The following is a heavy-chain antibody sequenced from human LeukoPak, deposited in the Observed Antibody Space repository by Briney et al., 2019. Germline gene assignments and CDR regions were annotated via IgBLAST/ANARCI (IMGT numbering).Heavy chain of an antibody. Sequence: PGGSLRLSCAASGFTFSSYAMSWVRQAPGKGLEWVANIKQDGSEKYYVDSVKGRFTISRDNAKNSLYLQMNSLRAEDTAVYYCARARAVAGYYYYGMDVWGQGTTVTVSS. CDR1: GFTFSSYA. CDR2: IKQDGSEK. J-gene: IGHJ6*02. D-gene: IGHD6-19*01. CDR3: ARARAVAGYYYYGMDV. V-gene: IGHV3-7*01.